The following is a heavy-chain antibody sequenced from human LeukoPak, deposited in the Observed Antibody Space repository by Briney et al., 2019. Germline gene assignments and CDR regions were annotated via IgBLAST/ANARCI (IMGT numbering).Heavy chain of an antibody. CDR3: ARLRNYYDSSGYYSSGYFQH. J-gene: IGHJ1*01. CDR2: INHSGST. CDR1: GGSFSGYY. D-gene: IGHD3-22*01. Sequence: SETLSLTCAVYGGSFSGYYWSWIRQPPGKGLEWIGEINHSGSTNYNPSLKSRVTISVDTSKNQFSLKLSSVTAADTAVYYCARLRNYYDSSGYYSSGYFQHWGQGTLVTVSS. V-gene: IGHV4-34*01.